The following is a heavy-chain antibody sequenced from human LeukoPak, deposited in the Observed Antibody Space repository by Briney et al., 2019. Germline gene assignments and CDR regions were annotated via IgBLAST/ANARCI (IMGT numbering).Heavy chain of an antibody. J-gene: IGHJ4*02. CDR3: ARLVTSYDILTGYSYYFDS. CDR1: GGSISSYY. CDR2: IYYTGRT. D-gene: IGHD3-9*01. V-gene: IGHV4-59*08. Sequence: TWETLSLTCTVPGGSISSYYWSWIRQPPGEGLEWLAYIYYTGRTNYNPSLKSRVTISVDTSENQLSLELISVTAADTAVYFCARLVTSYDILTGYSYYFDSWGQGTLVTVSS.